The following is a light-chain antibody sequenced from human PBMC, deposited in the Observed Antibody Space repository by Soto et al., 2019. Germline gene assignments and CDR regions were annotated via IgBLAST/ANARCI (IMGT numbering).Light chain of an antibody. J-gene: IGKJ1*01. CDR1: QSISMF. Sequence: DIQMTQSPSTLSASVGDRVTITCRASQSISMFLAWYQQKPGKAPKLLIYDASNSESGVPSRFSGSGSGTEFSLTSSNLQPDDFATYYCQHYKSYPWTFGQGTKVEIK. V-gene: IGKV1-5*01. CDR3: QHYKSYPWT. CDR2: DAS.